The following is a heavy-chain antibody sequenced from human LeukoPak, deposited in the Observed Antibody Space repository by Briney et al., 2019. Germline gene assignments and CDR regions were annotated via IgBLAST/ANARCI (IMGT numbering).Heavy chain of an antibody. CDR2: ISSSGSTI. Sequence: GGSLRLSCAASGFTFSSYEMNWVRQALGKGLEWVSYISSSGSTIYYADSVKGRFTISRDNAKNSLYLQMNSLRAEDTAVYYCAKGPYSYGLAYWGQGTLVTVSS. CDR3: AKGPYSYGLAY. J-gene: IGHJ4*02. CDR1: GFTFSSYE. D-gene: IGHD5-18*01. V-gene: IGHV3-48*03.